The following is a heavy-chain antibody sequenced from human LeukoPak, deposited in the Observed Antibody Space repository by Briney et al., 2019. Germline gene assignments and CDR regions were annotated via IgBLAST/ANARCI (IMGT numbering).Heavy chain of an antibody. J-gene: IGHJ6*04. V-gene: IGHV3-21*01. D-gene: IGHD3-10*01. CDR3: ARDPTRDDGEAMVRGAPYYGMDV. CDR1: GFTFSSYS. Sequence: GGSLRLSCAASGFTFSSYSMNWVRQAPGKGLEWVSSISSSSSYIYYADSVKGRFTISRDNAKNSLYLQMNSLRAEDTAMYYCARDPTRDDGEAMVRGAPYYGMDVWGKGTTVTVSS. CDR2: ISSSSSYI.